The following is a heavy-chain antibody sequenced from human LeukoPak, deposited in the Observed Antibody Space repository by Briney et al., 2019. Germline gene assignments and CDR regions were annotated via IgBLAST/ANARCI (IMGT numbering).Heavy chain of an antibody. J-gene: IGHJ4*02. CDR2: ISGSGGST. V-gene: IGHV3-23*01. CDR1: GFTFSSYA. D-gene: IGHD2-2*02. Sequence: PGGSLRLSCAASGFTFSSYAMSWVRQAPGKGLEWVSAISGSGGSTYYADSVKGRFTISRDNSKNTLYLQMNSLRAEDTAVYYCAKDDRSNYCSSTSCYTGFDYWGQGTLVTVSS. CDR3: AKDDRSNYCSSTSCYTGFDY.